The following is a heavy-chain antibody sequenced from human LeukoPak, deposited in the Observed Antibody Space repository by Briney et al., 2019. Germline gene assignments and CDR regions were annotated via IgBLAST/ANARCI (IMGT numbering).Heavy chain of an antibody. J-gene: IGHJ4*02. CDR3: ARVCTIFGVVIMDYFDY. CDR2: IKQDGSEK. CDR1: GFTFSSYS. D-gene: IGHD3-3*01. Sequence: GGSLRLSCAASGFTFSSYSMNWVRQAPGKGLERVANIKQDGSEKYYVDSVKGRFTISRDNAKNSLYLQMNSLRAEDTAVYYCARVCTIFGVVIMDYFDYWGQGTLVTVSS. V-gene: IGHV3-7*01.